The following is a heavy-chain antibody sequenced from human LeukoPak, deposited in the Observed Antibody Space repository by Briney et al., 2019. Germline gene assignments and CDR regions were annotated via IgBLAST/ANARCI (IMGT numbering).Heavy chain of an antibody. D-gene: IGHD3-16*01. V-gene: IGHV4-59*01. J-gene: IGHJ4*02. Sequence: SETLSLTCTVSGGSFSTYHWSWIRQPPGKGLEWFGYLYYSGSSDYKPSLKSRVTMSLDTSKNQYSLNLSSVTAADTAVYYCARAVITCGGAVAKGFDCWGQGTLVTVSS. CDR2: LYYSGSS. CDR1: GGSFSTYH. CDR3: ARAVITCGGAVAKGFDC.